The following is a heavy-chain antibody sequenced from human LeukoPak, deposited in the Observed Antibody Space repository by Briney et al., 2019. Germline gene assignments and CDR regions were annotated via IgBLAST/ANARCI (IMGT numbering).Heavy chain of an antibody. D-gene: IGHD3-22*01. CDR1: XXTFTGYY. Sequence: XXASXXTFTGYYMHXVRQAPGQGLEWXGRINPNSGGTNYAQKFQGRVTMTRDTSISTAYMELSRLRSDDTAVYYCARGEYYYDSRFDYWGQGTLVTVSS. J-gene: IGHJ4*02. CDR3: ARGEYYYDSRFDY. CDR2: INPNSGGT. V-gene: IGHV1-2*06.